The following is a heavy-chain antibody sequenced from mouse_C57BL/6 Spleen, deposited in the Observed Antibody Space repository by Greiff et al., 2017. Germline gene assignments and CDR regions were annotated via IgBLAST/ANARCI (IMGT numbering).Heavy chain of an antibody. CDR3: ARGSSYPSWYFDV. D-gene: IGHD1-1*01. CDR2: IYPGSGNT. Sequence: VQLQQSGAELVRPGASVKLSCKASGYTFTDSYINWVKQRPGPGLEWIARIYPGSGNTYYNEKFKGKATLTAEKSSSTAYMQLSSLTSEDSAVYFCARGSSYPSWYFDVWGTGTTVTVSS. CDR1: GYTFTDSY. J-gene: IGHJ1*03. V-gene: IGHV1-76*01.